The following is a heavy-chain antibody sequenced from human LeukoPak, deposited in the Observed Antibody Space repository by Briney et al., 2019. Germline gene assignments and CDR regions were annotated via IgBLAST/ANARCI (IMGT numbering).Heavy chain of an antibody. J-gene: IGHJ4*02. CDR2: IYNTGST. D-gene: IGHD3-22*01. CDR1: GDSISSTNFY. Sequence: SEALSLTCTVSGDSISSTNFYWGWIRQPPGKGLEWIGSIYNTGSTYYNPSLKSRVTISVDTSKNQFSLKLSSVTAADTAVYYCARVPYYYDSSGYYYWGQGTLVTVSS. V-gene: IGHV4-39*07. CDR3: ARVPYYYDSSGYYY.